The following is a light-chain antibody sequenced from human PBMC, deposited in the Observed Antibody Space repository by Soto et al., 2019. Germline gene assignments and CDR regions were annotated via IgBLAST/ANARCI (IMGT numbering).Light chain of an antibody. CDR1: QDINNY. CDR2: AAS. J-gene: IGKJ3*01. CDR3: QRYNNGPPVT. V-gene: IGKV1-27*01. Sequence: DIQVTQSPSSLSASVGDRVTITCRASQDINNYLAWYQQKPGNPPKLLIYAASTLQSGVPSRFSGGASGTDFTPTINSLQPEDVATYYCQRYNNGPPVTFGPGTKV.